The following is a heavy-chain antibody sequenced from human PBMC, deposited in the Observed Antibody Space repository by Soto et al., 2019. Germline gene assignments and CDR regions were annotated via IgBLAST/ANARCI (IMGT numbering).Heavy chain of an antibody. CDR1: GGSISSSNW. V-gene: IGHV4-4*02. CDR2: IYHSGST. J-gene: IGHJ6*02. Sequence: PSETLSLTCAVSGGSISSSNWWSWVRQPPGKGLEWIGEIYHSGSTNYNPSLKRRVTISVDKSKNPFSLKLSSVTAADTAVYYCARVSGSYYYGMDVWGQGITVTVSS. D-gene: IGHD1-26*01. CDR3: ARVSGSYYYGMDV.